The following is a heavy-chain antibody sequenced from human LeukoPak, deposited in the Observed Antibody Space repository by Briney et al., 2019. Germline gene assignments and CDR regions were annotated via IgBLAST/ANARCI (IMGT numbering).Heavy chain of an antibody. CDR3: AREVATGVPAVRERKNWFDP. CDR2: IYDSGRA. D-gene: IGHD1-1*01. J-gene: IGHJ5*02. Sequence: PSETLSLTCTVSGGSIGSGPYYWGWIRQPAGKGLEWIGRIYDSGRADYNPSLFSRVTISVDTSKTQLSLKMTSVTAADTAVYYCAREVATGVPAVRERKNWFDPWGQGTLVTVSS. CDR1: GGSIGSGPYY. V-gene: IGHV4-61*02.